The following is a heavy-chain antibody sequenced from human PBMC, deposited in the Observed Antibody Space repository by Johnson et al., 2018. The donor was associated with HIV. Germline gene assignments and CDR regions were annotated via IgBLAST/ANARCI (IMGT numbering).Heavy chain of an antibody. J-gene: IGHJ3*02. CDR1: AFNFNTYG. V-gene: IGHV3-30*02. Sequence: VQLVESGGGVVQTGGSLRLSCAASAFNFNTYGMDWVRQAPGKGLEWVAFIRYDGSSKYYADSVKGRFTVSRDNSKNTLYLQMKSLRPEDTAVYYCAKESKWESRTPHAFDIWG. D-gene: IGHD1-26*01. CDR3: AKESKWESRTPHAFDI. CDR2: IRYDGSSK.